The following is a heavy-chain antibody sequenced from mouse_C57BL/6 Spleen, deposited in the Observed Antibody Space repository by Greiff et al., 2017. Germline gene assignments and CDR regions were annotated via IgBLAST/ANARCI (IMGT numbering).Heavy chain of an antibody. V-gene: IGHV1-43*01. Sequence: VQLQQSGPELVKPGASVKISCKASGYSFTGYYMHWVKQSSEKSLEWIGEINPSTGGTSYNQKFKGKATLTVDKSSSTAYMQLKSLTSEDSAVYYCARKAMDYWGQGTSVTVSS. CDR1: GYSFTGYY. J-gene: IGHJ4*01. CDR2: INPSTGGT. CDR3: ARKAMDY.